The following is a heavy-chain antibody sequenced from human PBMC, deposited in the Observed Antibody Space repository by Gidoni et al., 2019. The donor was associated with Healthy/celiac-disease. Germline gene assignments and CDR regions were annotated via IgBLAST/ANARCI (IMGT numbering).Heavy chain of an antibody. V-gene: IGHV3-53*01. J-gene: IGHJ4*02. CDR1: GFTVSSNY. CDR3: ARAYPRKEVAGTGLYGGEFDY. Sequence: EVQLVESGGGLIQPGGSLRLSCAASGFTVSSNYMSWVRQAPGKGLEWVSVIYSGGSTYYADSVKGRFTISRDNSKNTLYLQMNSLRAEDTAVYYCARAYPRKEVAGTGLYGGEFDYWGQGTLVTVSS. CDR2: IYSGGST. D-gene: IGHD6-19*01.